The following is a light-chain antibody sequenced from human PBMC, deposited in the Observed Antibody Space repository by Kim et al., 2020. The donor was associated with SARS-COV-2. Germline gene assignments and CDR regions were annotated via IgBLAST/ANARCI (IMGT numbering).Light chain of an antibody. V-gene: IGLV2-14*03. Sequence: QSALTQPASVSGSPGQSITLSCTGTSSDVGAYNRVSWYQQYPGKAPKLMIFDVSNRPSGVSNRFSGSKSDNTASLTISGLQAEDEADYFCSSLTSGNTSVVFGGGTQLTVL. CDR1: SSDVGAYNR. J-gene: IGLJ2*01. CDR2: DVS. CDR3: SSLTSGNTSVV.